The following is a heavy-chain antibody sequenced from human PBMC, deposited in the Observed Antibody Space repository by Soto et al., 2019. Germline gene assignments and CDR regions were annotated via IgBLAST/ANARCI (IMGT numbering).Heavy chain of an antibody. J-gene: IGHJ6*04. CDR3: AKPAPQYIEF. Sequence: HPGGSLRLSCAASGFPFSSYGMIWVRQAPGKGLEWVSGISGGGGATYYADSVKGRFTISRDNSKNTVYFQMDSLRAEDTAIYYCAKPAPQYIEFWGKGTTVTVSS. CDR1: GFPFSSYG. V-gene: IGHV3-23*01. D-gene: IGHD3-10*01. CDR2: ISGGGGAT.